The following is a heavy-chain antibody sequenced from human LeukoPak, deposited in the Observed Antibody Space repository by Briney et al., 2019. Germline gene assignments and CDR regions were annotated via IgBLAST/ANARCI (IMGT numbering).Heavy chain of an antibody. CDR2: INHSGST. Sequence: PSETLSLACAVYGGSFSDYYWTWIRQPPGKGLEWIGEINHSGSTNYSPSLKSRVTISVDTSKNQFSLRLSSVTAADTAVYYCARGGSRTWDYYYSYYMDVWGEGTTVTVSS. CDR3: ARGGSRTWDYYYSYYMDV. CDR1: GGSFSDYY. D-gene: IGHD2-2*01. V-gene: IGHV4-34*01. J-gene: IGHJ6*03.